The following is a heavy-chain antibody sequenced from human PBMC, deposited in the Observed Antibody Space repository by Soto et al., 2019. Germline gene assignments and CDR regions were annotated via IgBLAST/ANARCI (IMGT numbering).Heavy chain of an antibody. CDR3: AYRSGFCNCQNCNGSYAMHV. CDR2: IYWDDDK. CDR1: GFSLSSSGVG. Sequence: QITLKESGPALVKPTQTLTLTCTFSGFSLSSSGVGVGWIRQSPGKALEWLALIYWDDDKWFSPPLKSRLTVXXXTXXNQVVLTVTNLSPVVTATYYGAYRSGFCNCQNCNGSYAMHVWGQGSTVPVS. J-gene: IGHJ6*02. D-gene: IGHD2-2*03. V-gene: IGHV2-5*02.